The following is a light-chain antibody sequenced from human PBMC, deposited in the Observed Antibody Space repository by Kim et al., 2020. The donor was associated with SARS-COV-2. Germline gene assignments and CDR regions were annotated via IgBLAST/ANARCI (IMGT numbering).Light chain of an antibody. CDR1: SLRSYY. CDR3: NSRDSNDNVV. CDR2: GKN. Sequence: VALGQTVRITRQVDSLRSYYAPWYQQKPGQAAILVIYGKNNRPSGIPDRFSGSSTGNTASLTTTGTQAGDEADYYCNSRDSNDNVVFGGGTQLTVL. V-gene: IGLV3-19*01. J-gene: IGLJ2*01.